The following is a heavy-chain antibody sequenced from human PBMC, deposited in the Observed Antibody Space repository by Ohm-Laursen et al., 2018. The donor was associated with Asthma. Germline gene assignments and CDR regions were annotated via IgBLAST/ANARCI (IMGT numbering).Heavy chain of an antibody. J-gene: IGHJ6*02. CDR1: GDSINRDDYY. CDR3: ARDGGGYGVNYYYYGMDV. Sequence: TLSLTCTFSGDSINRDDYYGSWVRQPPGKGLEWIGFIFYNGSTSYNPSLRSRVAISIDTSKNQFSLKVTSVIAADTAVYFCARDGGGYGVNYYYYGMDVWGQGTTVSVSS. V-gene: IGHV4-30-4*01. CDR2: IFYNGST. D-gene: IGHD5-12*01.